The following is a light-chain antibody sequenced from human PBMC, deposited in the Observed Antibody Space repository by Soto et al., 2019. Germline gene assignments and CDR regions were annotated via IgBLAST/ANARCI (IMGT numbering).Light chain of an antibody. Sequence: QPVLTQPPSASGTPGQRVTISCSGSSSNIGSNTVNWCQQLPGTAPKLLIYSNNQRPSGVPDRFSGSKSGTSASLAISGLQSEDEGDYYCAAWDDSLNGWVFGGGTKLTVL. CDR2: SNN. V-gene: IGLV1-44*01. CDR3: AAWDDSLNGWV. CDR1: SSNIGSNT. J-gene: IGLJ3*02.